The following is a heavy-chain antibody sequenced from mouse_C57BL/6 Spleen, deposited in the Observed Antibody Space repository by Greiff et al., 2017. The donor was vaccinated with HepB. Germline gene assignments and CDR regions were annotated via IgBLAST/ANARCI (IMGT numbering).Heavy chain of an antibody. CDR2: IYPGSGST. J-gene: IGHJ2*01. D-gene: IGHD1-1*01. CDR1: GYTFTSYW. V-gene: IGHV1-55*01. Sequence: QVQLQQPGAELVKPGASVKMSCKASGYTFTSYWITWVKQRPGQGLGWIGDIYPGSGSTNYNAKFKSKATLTVDTSSIPAYMQLSSLASEDSAVYYCASVASVVFDYWGQGTTLTVSS. CDR3: ASVASVVFDY.